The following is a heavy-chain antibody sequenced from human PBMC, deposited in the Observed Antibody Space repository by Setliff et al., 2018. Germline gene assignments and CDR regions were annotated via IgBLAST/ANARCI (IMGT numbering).Heavy chain of an antibody. V-gene: IGHV4-39*01. CDR3: ARHWDY. Sequence: SETLSLTCTVSGGSISSGDYYWSWIRQPPGKGLEWIGSIYNNGSPYYNPSLKSRITISGDTSTNQFSLKLSSVSAADTAVYFCARHWDYWGQGTLVTVSS. CDR1: GGSISSGDYY. CDR2: IYNNGSP. J-gene: IGHJ4*02.